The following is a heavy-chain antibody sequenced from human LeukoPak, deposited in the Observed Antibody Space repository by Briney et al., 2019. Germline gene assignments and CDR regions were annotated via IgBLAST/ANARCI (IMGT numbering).Heavy chain of an antibody. CDR3: ARLHPAAIGSVDY. J-gene: IGHJ4*02. CDR1: GFTFSNYW. V-gene: IGHV3-7*01. Sequence: GGSLRLSCAASGFTFSNYWMSWVRQAPGKGLEWVATIKLDGSEKYSVDSVKGRFTISRDSARNSPYLQMNSLRAEDTAVYFCARLHPAAIGSVDYWGQGTLVTVSS. D-gene: IGHD2-2*01. CDR2: IKLDGSEK.